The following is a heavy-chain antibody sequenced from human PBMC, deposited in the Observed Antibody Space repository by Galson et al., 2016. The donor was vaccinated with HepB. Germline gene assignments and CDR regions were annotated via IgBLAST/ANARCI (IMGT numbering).Heavy chain of an antibody. D-gene: IGHD3-16*01. CDR1: GFTFSNYE. V-gene: IGHV3-30*02. CDR3: ARDLTASIDY. J-gene: IGHJ4*02. Sequence: SLRLSCAASGFTFSNYEMHWVRQAPGKGLDWVAFIRYDGSNQYYADSVKGRFTISRDNSKNTLYLQMSSMTAEDTAVYYCARDLTASIDYWGLGTLVSVSS. CDR2: IRYDGSNQ.